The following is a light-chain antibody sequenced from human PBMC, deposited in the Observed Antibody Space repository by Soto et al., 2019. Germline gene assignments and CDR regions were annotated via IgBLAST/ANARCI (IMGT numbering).Light chain of an antibody. CDR2: DVT. J-gene: IGLJ3*02. CDR3: MCYAGGNNWV. V-gene: IGLV2-8*01. Sequence: QSVLTQPPSASGSPGQSVTISCTGTSSDVCTHGYVSWYQQHAGKAPKLMIYDVTKRPSGVPDRFSGSKSANTASLTVSGLQAEDEADYYCMCYAGGNNWVFGGGTKLTVL. CDR1: SSDVCTHGY.